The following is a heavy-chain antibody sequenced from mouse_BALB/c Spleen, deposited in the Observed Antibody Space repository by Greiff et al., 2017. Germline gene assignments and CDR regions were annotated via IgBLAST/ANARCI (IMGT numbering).Heavy chain of an antibody. Sequence: DVMLVESGGGLVQPGGSMKLSCVASGFTFSNYWMNWVRQSPEKGLEWVAEIRLKSNNYATHYAESVKGRFTISRDDSKSSVYLQMNNLRAEDTGIYYCTYYRYDEEFAYWGQGTLVTVSA. CDR1: GFTFSNYW. V-gene: IGHV6-6*02. D-gene: IGHD2-14*01. J-gene: IGHJ3*01. CDR2: IRLKSNNYAT. CDR3: TYYRYDEEFAY.